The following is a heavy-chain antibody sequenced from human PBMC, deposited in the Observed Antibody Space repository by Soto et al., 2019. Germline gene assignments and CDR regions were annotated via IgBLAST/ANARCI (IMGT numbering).Heavy chain of an antibody. D-gene: IGHD5-18*01. J-gene: IGHJ4*02. V-gene: IGHV3-7*01. CDR2: IHGDGGKI. CDR3: ARDFYGGYTYGPGDY. CDR1: GFMFSAYW. Sequence: EVQLVESGGGLVQPGGSLRLSCAASGFMFSAYWMSWVRQAPGKGLEWVANIHGDGGKIYYVDSVKGRFTISRDNAKRSLYLQMYSLRAEDTAVYYCARDFYGGYTYGPGDYWSQGALVAVSS.